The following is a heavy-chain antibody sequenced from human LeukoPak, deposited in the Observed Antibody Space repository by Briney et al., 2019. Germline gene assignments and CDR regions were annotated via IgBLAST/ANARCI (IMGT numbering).Heavy chain of an antibody. Sequence: GGSLRLSCAASGFTLSSYEMHWVRHAPGKGLVWVSRINSDGSRTGYADSVKGRFTISRDNAKNTLYLQMNSLRAEDTAIYYCARELPREVTLDYWGQGTLVTVSS. CDR3: ARELPREVTLDY. J-gene: IGHJ4*02. CDR1: GFTLSSYE. D-gene: IGHD2-21*02. CDR2: INSDGSRT. V-gene: IGHV3-74*01.